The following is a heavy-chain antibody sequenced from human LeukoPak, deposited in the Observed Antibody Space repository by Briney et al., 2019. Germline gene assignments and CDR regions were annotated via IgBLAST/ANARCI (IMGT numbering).Heavy chain of an antibody. D-gene: IGHD3-22*01. V-gene: IGHV3-23*01. CDR3: AKAGGINYFDSSGYYRY. Sequence: GGSLRFSCAVSGFTHSSYALSSVRQAPGMGLDRVSGIGGSGVSTYCADSVKGRFTISRDNSKNTLYLQMNSLRAEDTAVYYCAKAGGINYFDSSGYYRYWGQGTLVTVSS. CDR1: GFTHSSYA. CDR2: IGGSGVST. J-gene: IGHJ4*02.